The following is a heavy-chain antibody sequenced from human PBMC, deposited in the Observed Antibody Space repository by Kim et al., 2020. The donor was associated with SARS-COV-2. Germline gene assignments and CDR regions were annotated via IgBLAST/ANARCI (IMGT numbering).Heavy chain of an antibody. CDR3: ARDYSSSWYYYYGMDV. Sequence: SLKRQVAISADTSKNPFSLKLSSVTAADTAVYYCARDYSSSWYYYYGMDVWGQGTTVTVSS. V-gene: IGHV4-4*08. D-gene: IGHD6-13*01. J-gene: IGHJ6*02.